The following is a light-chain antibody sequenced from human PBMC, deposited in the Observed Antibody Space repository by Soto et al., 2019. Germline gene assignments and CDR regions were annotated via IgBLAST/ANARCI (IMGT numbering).Light chain of an antibody. J-gene: IGKJ1*01. Sequence: EVVLTQCPGTLSLSPGERATLSCRASQSVSSSYLAWYQQKPGQAPRLLIYGTSSRATGIPDRFSGSGAGTDFTITISRLVPEDVAGNDGQQYCSSSWTCAQGTKVAI. CDR1: QSVSSSY. CDR2: GTS. CDR3: QQYCSSSWT. V-gene: IGKV3-20*01.